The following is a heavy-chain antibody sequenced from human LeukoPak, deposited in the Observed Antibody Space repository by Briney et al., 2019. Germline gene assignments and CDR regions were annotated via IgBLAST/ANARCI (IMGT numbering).Heavy chain of an antibody. J-gene: IGHJ5*02. CDR2: NKYDGSVT. CDR3: AKSDWFDA. CDR1: GFTFSSYE. V-gene: IGHV3-74*01. Sequence: GGSLRLSCAASGFTFSSYEMNWVRQAPGKGLVWVARNKYDGSVTTYADSVKGRFTISRDNGKNTLYLHMNSLRAEDTAVYYCAKSDWFDAWGQGTLVTVSS.